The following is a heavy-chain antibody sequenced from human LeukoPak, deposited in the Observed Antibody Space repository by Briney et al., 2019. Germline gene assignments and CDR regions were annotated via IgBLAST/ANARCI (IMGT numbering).Heavy chain of an antibody. CDR2: VSSSGDST. CDR1: GFTLSNYA. CDR3: AKRGGNIGYYALDY. V-gene: IGHV3-23*01. Sequence: GGSLRLSCAASGFTLSNYAMNWVRQAPGMGLEWVSHVSSSGDSTSYTDSVKGRFTISRDNAKNTLYLQMNSLRAEDTAVYFCAKRGGNIGYYALDYWGQGTLVTVSS. D-gene: IGHD1-26*01. J-gene: IGHJ4*02.